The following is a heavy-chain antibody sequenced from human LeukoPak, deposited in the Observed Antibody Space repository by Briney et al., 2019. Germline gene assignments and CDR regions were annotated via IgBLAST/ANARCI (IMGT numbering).Heavy chain of an antibody. Sequence: SETLSLTCAVYGGSFSGYYWSWIRQPPGKGLEWIGEINHSGSTNYNPSLKSRVTISVDTSKNQSSLKLSSVTAADTAVYYCARHFYDYVWGSYRREGPYYFDYWGQGTLVTVSS. CDR1: GGSFSGYY. J-gene: IGHJ4*02. CDR2: INHSGST. D-gene: IGHD3-16*02. CDR3: ARHFYDYVWGSYRREGPYYFDY. V-gene: IGHV4-34*01.